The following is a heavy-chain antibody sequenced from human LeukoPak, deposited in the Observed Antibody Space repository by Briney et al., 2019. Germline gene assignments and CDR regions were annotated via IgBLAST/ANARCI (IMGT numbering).Heavy chain of an antibody. V-gene: IGHV1-69*05. J-gene: IGHJ6*03. Sequence: SVKVSCKASGGTFSSYAISWVRQAPGQGLEWMGGIIPIFGTANYAQKFQGRVTITTDESTSTAYMELSSLRSEDTAVYYCARADSRRGLYYYYMDVWGKGTTVTVSS. D-gene: IGHD6-13*01. CDR1: GGTFSSYA. CDR2: IIPIFGTA. CDR3: ARADSRRGLYYYYMDV.